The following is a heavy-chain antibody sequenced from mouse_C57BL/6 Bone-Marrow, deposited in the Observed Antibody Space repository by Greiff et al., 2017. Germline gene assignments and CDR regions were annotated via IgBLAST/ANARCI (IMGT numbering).Heavy chain of an antibody. Sequence: QVQLQQSGPGLVQPSQSLSITCTVSGFSLTSYGVHWVRQPPGKGLEWLGVIWSGGSTDYNAAFISRLSISKDNSKCQVFFKMNSLQAYDTAIYYCAKATRYAMDYWGQGTSGTVSS. D-gene: IGHD1-1*01. J-gene: IGHJ4*01. CDR2: IWSGGST. V-gene: IGHV2-4*01. CDR1: GFSLTSYG. CDR3: AKATRYAMDY.